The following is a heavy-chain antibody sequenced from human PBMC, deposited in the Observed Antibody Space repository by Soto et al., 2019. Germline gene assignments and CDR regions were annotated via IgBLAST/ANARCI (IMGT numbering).Heavy chain of an antibody. J-gene: IGHJ4*02. Sequence: ASVKVSCKASGYTFTGYYMHWVRQAPGQGLEWMGWINPNSGGTNYAQKFQGWVTMTRDTSISTAYMELSRLRSDDTAVYYCARDQSRKQIVVVPAAYEYWGQGTRVTVSS. V-gene: IGHV1-2*04. CDR2: INPNSGGT. CDR1: GYTFTGYY. D-gene: IGHD2-2*01. CDR3: ARDQSRKQIVVVPAAYEY.